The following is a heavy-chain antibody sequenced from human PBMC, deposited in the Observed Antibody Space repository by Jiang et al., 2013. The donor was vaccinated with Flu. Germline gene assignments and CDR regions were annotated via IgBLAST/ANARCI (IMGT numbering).Heavy chain of an antibody. CDR3: VHIINVVVTPGYFAF. J-gene: IGHJ4*02. CDR2: IYWDDAK. Sequence: TLTCTFSGFSLSTSAVGVGWIRQPPGKALEWLALIYWDDAKVYSPSLEARLSLTKDTSKNQVVLKMTNVDPVDTATYYCVHIINVVVTPGYFAFWGQGTLVTVSS. V-gene: IGHV2-5*02. CDR1: GFSLSTSAVG. D-gene: IGHD2-21*02.